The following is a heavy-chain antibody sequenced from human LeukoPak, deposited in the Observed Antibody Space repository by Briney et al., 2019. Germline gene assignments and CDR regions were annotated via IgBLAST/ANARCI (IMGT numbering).Heavy chain of an antibody. D-gene: IGHD1-26*01. Sequence: GGSLRLSCAACGLTFSSYAISLVRQAPEKGLEWVSGISASGGSTYYADSVKGRFTISRDNSKNTRYLQMNSLRAEDTAVYYSAERTGSYSGYWGQGTLVTVSS. CDR2: ISASGGST. V-gene: IGHV3-23*01. CDR1: GLTFSSYA. CDR3: AERTGSYSGY. J-gene: IGHJ4*02.